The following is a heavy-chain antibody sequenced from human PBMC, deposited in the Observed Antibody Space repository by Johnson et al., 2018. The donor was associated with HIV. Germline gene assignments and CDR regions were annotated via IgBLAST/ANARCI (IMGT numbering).Heavy chain of an antibody. D-gene: IGHD6-19*01. V-gene: IGHV3-7*05. CDR2: IKQDGSEK. Sequence: VQLVESGGGLVKPGGSLRLSCAASGFTFSSYWMSWVRQAPGKGLEWVANIKQDGSEKYYVDSVKGRFTISRDNAKNSLFLQMNSLRAEDTAVYYCAKDVVAVAGNDAFDIWGQGTMVTVSS. CDR1: GFTFSSYW. CDR3: AKDVVAVAGNDAFDI. J-gene: IGHJ3*02.